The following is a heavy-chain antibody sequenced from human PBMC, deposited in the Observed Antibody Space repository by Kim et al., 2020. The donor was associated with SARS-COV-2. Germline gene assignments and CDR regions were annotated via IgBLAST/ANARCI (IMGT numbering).Heavy chain of an antibody. CDR3: ARARRHPYYFDY. V-gene: IGHV4-39*07. Sequence: YYHPSLTRRVTISLDTSKNQSSLTLGSVTAADTAVYYCARARRHPYYFDYWGQGTLVTVSS. J-gene: IGHJ4*02.